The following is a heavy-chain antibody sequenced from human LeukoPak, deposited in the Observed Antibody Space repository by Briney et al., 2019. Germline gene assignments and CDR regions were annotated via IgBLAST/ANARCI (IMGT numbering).Heavy chain of an antibody. CDR2: ISDDGSNK. J-gene: IGHJ3*02. Sequence: PGGSLRLSCAASGFTFSSYAMHWVRQAPGKGLEWVAVISDDGSNKYYADSVKGRFTISRDNSENTLYLQMNSLRGEDTAVYYCARVDDLDAFDMWGQGTMVTVSS. CDR3: ARVDDLDAFDM. V-gene: IGHV3-30*04. CDR1: GFTFSSYA. D-gene: IGHD2-2*03.